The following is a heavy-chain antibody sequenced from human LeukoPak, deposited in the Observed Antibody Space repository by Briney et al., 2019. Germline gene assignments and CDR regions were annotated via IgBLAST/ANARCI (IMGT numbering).Heavy chain of an antibody. Sequence: GGSLRLSCAASGFTFKNYAMYWVRQAPGKGLEWVSYISSSGSTIYYADSVKGRFTISRDNAKNSLYLQMNSLRAEDTAVYYCARSIAVALNWFDPWGQGTLVTVSS. D-gene: IGHD6-19*01. CDR1: GFTFKNYA. V-gene: IGHV3-48*04. CDR3: ARSIAVALNWFDP. CDR2: ISSSGSTI. J-gene: IGHJ5*02.